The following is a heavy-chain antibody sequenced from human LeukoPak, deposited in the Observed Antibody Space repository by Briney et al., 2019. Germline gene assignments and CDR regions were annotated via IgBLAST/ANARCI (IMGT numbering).Heavy chain of an antibody. V-gene: IGHV4-4*02. D-gene: IGHD3-22*01. CDR2: VYYTGNT. CDR3: ARDWDGRDSDRSGYYPRWFDP. CDR1: GGSINRDNW. J-gene: IGHJ5*02. Sequence: SGTLSLTCAVSGGSINRDNWWTWVRQPPGKGLEWIGEVYYTGNTHYNPSLQSRVTISVDKSKNQFSLDLSSVTAADTAVYYCARDWDGRDSDRSGYYPRWFDPWGQGALVTVSS.